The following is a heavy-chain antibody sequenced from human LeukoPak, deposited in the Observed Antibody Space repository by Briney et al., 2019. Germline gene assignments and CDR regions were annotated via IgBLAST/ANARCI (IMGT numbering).Heavy chain of an antibody. V-gene: IGHV3-30-3*01. CDR3: ARDFTMANFDY. D-gene: IGHD3-10*01. Sequence: GALRLSCAASGFTFSSYAMHWVRQAPGKGLEWVAVISYDGSNKYYADSVKGRFTISRDNSKNTLYLQMNSLRAEDTAVYYCARDFTMANFDYWGQGTLVTVSS. CDR2: ISYDGSNK. CDR1: GFTFSSYA. J-gene: IGHJ4*02.